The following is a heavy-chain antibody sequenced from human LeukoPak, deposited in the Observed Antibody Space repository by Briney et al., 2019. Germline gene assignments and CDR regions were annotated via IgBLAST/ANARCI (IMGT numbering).Heavy chain of an antibody. CDR2: ITEDGTTT. Sequence: GGSLRLSCAASGFTFSNYWMHWVRQAPGKGLMWVSHITEDGTTTNYADSVRGRFTISRDNAKNTLYLQMNSLRGEDTAVYYCARARNRGRDYYDSSGGELDYWGQGTLVTVSS. V-gene: IGHV3-74*01. CDR3: ARARNRGRDYYDSSGGELDY. CDR1: GFTFSNYW. D-gene: IGHD3-22*01. J-gene: IGHJ4*02.